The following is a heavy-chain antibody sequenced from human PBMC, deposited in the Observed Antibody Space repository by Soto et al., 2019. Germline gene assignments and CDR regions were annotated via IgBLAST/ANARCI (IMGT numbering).Heavy chain of an antibody. CDR3: AREMGKGILWFGEDRWFDP. J-gene: IGHJ5*02. CDR2: INAGNGNT. D-gene: IGHD3-10*01. V-gene: IGHV1-3*01. CDR1: GYTFTSYA. Sequence: QVQLVQSGAEVKKPGASVKVSCKASGYTFTSYAMHWVRQAPGQRLEWMGWINAGNGNTKYSQKFQGRVTITRDTSASTAYMELSSLRSEDTAVYYCAREMGKGILWFGEDRWFDPWGQGTLVTVSS.